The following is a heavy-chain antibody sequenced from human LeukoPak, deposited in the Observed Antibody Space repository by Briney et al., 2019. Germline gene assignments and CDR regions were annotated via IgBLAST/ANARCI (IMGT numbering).Heavy chain of an antibody. D-gene: IGHD3-22*01. CDR3: AKEKYYYDSSGLFDY. V-gene: IGHV3-30*18. CDR2: ISYDGSNK. CDR1: GFTFRTYG. Sequence: PGGSLRLSCAASGFTFRTYGMHWVRQAPGKGLEWVAVISYDGSNKYYADSVKGRFTISRDNSKNTLYLQMNSLRAEDTAVYYCAKEKYYYDSSGLFDYWGQGTLVTVSS. J-gene: IGHJ4*02.